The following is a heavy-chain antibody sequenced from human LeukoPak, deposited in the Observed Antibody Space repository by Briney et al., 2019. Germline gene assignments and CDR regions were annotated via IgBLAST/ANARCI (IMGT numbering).Heavy chain of an antibody. CDR3: ARATLRNYGRMFDAFDI. Sequence: AASVKVSCKASGGTFSSYAISWVRQAPGQGLEWMGGIIPIFGTANYAQKFQGRVTITTDEPTSTAYMELSSLRSEDTAVYYCARATLRNYGRMFDAFDIWGQGTMVTVSS. J-gene: IGHJ3*02. D-gene: IGHD1-7*01. CDR1: GGTFSSYA. V-gene: IGHV1-69*05. CDR2: IIPIFGTA.